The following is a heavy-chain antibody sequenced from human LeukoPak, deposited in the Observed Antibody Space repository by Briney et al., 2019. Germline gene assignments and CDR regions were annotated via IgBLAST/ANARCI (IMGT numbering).Heavy chain of an antibody. Sequence: GGSLRLSCAASGFTVSSNYMSWVRQAPGKGLEWVSVIYSGGSTYYADSVKGRFTISRHNSKNTLYLQMNSLRAEDTAAYYCARGERDMYSSSWYNFDYWGQGTLVTVSS. V-gene: IGHV3-53*04. CDR1: GFTVSSNY. CDR3: ARGERDMYSSSWYNFDY. J-gene: IGHJ4*02. D-gene: IGHD6-13*01. CDR2: IYSGGST.